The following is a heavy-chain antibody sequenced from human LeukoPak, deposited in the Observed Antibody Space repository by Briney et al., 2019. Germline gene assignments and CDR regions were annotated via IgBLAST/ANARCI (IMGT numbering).Heavy chain of an antibody. D-gene: IGHD3-3*01. V-gene: IGHV3-66*02. J-gene: IGHJ3*02. Sequence: GGSLRLSCVASGFTVSTNYMRWVRQAPGKGLEWVSLLYSGGSTYYSDSVKGRFTISRDNSKNTLYLQMNSLRPEDTAVYYCASRDDFWSGYYFDIWGQGTMVTVSS. CDR1: GFTVSTNY. CDR2: LYSGGST. CDR3: ASRDDFWSGYYFDI.